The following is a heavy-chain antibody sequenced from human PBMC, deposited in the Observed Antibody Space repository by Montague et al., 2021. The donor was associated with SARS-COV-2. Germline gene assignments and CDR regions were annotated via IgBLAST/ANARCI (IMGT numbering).Heavy chain of an antibody. CDR3: ARHGDMATIVGWWFFDR. CDR1: GDSISIITYY. D-gene: IGHD5-24*01. V-gene: IGHV4-39*01. J-gene: IGHJ2*01. CDR2: NYYLSIP. Sequence: SETLSLTCTVSGDSISIITYYSSWIRQPPGKGLAFLGSNYYLSIPYYNPSFPRRVPVSVDTSMNQFCLMLSSVTAADPAVCYCARHGDMATIVGWWFFDRWGRGTPVTVSS.